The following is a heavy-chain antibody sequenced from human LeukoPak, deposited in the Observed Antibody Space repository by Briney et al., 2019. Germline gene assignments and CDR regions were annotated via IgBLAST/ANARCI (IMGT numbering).Heavy chain of an antibody. D-gene: IGHD4-17*01. CDR1: GYTFTRYD. J-gene: IGHJ4*02. CDR2: MNPNSGNR. Sequence: ASVKVSCKASGYTFTRYDINWVRQATGQGLEWMGWMNPNSGNRGYAQKFQGRVTMTTNPSISTAYMELSSRRSEDTAVYYCARANGDYDYWGQGTLVTVSS. CDR3: ARANGDYDY. V-gene: IGHV1-8*01.